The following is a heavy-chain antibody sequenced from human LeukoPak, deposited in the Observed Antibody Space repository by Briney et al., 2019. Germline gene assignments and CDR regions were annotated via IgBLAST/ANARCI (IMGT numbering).Heavy chain of an antibody. CDR2: INHSGST. Sequence: SETLSLTCAVYGGSFSGYYWSWIRQPPEKGLEWIGEINHSGSTNYNPSLKSRVTISVDTSKNQFSLKLSSVTAADTAVYYCARGSDLVAARRGGFDYWGQGTLVTVSS. V-gene: IGHV4-34*01. J-gene: IGHJ4*02. CDR3: ARGSDLVAARRGGFDY. CDR1: GGSFSGYY. D-gene: IGHD6-6*01.